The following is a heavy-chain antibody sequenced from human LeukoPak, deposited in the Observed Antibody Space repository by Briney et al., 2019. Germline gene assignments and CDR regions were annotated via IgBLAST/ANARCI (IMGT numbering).Heavy chain of an antibody. D-gene: IGHD6-25*01. V-gene: IGHV3-74*01. J-gene: IGHJ4*02. CDR1: GFTFSSHW. Sequence: GGSLRLSCAASGFTFSSHWMHWVRQAPGKGLVRVSRIKDDGSHTNYADSVKGRFTISRDNAKNTLSLQMNSLRAEDTAVCYCARGSGIITGIDEWGQGTLVTVSS. CDR3: ARGSGIITGIDE. CDR2: IKDDGSHT.